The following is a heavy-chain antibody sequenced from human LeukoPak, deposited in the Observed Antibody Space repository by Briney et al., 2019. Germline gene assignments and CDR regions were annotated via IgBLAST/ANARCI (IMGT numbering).Heavy chain of an antibody. CDR3: AVPRHDGWFDP. Sequence: ASVKVACKASGYTFTSYGISWVRQAPGQGLEWMGWISAYNGNTNYAQKLQGRVTKTTDTSTSTAYMELRSLRSDDTAVYYCAVPRHDGWFDPWGQGTLVTVSS. V-gene: IGHV1-18*01. J-gene: IGHJ5*02. CDR1: GYTFTSYG. CDR2: ISAYNGNT. D-gene: IGHD1-1*01.